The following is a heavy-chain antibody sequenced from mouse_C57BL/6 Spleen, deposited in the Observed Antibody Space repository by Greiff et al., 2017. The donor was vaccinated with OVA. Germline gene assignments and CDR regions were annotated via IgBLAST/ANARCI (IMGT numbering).Heavy chain of an antibody. Sequence: SVGGLVKPGVSLKLSCAASGFTFSDYGMHWVRQAPEKGLEWVAYISSGSSTIYYADTVKGRFTISRDNAKNTLFLQMTSLRSEDTAMYYCARQTYAHEGFAYWGQGTLVTVSA. V-gene: IGHV5-17*01. J-gene: IGHJ3*01. D-gene: IGHD6-5*01. CDR3: ARQTYAHEGFAY. CDR1: GFTFSDYG. CDR2: ISSGSSTI.